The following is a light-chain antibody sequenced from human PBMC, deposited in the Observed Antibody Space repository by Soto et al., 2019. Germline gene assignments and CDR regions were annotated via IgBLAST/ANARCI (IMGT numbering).Light chain of an antibody. J-gene: IGKJ1*01. CDR3: QQYDKYST. V-gene: IGKV3-15*01. Sequence: EIVMTQSPATLSVSPGERATLSCRASQSVSSNLAWYQQKPGQAPSLLIYGASTRATGTPARFSGSGSGTEFTLTISSLQSEDFATYFCQQYDKYSTFGHGTKVDVK. CDR2: GAS. CDR1: QSVSSN.